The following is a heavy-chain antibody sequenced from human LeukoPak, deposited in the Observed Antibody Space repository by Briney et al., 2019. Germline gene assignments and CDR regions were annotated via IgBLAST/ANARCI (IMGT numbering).Heavy chain of an antibody. V-gene: IGHV3-30*18. Sequence: GGSLRLSCAASGFTFSSDGMHWVPQAPGKGLERVAAISYDGSNKYYGDSVNGPFTISRDNSKNTLYVQMNSLRPEDTAVYYCAKDFGSGSYPSWFDHWGQGTLVTVSS. D-gene: IGHD3-10*01. CDR3: AKDFGSGSYPSWFDH. CDR2: ISYDGSNK. J-gene: IGHJ5*02. CDR1: GFTFSSDG.